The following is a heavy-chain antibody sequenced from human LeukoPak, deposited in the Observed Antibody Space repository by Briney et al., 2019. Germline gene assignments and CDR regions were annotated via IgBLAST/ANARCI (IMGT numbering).Heavy chain of an antibody. CDR3: AHDTDYSDFSCFDP. J-gene: IGHJ5*02. Sequence: ESGPTLVKPTQPLTLTCTFSGFSLSTSGVGVGWIRQPPGKALEWLALIYWDDDKRYSPSLKSRLTITKDTSKNQVVLTMTNMDPVDTATYYCAHDTDYSDFSCFDPWGRGTLVTVSS. CDR1: GFSLSTSGVG. V-gene: IGHV2-5*02. D-gene: IGHD3-22*01. CDR2: IYWDDDK.